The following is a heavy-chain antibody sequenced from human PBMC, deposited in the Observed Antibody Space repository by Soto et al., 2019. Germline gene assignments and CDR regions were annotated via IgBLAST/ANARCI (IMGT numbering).Heavy chain of an antibody. Sequence: PSVKVSCKASGGTFSSYTISWVRQAPGQGLEWMGRIIPISGIANHAQKFQGRVTITADKSTGTAYMELSSLRSEDTAVYYCANPPRYWGQGTLVTVSS. CDR2: IIPISGIA. CDR3: ANPPRY. CDR1: GGTFSSYT. J-gene: IGHJ4*02. V-gene: IGHV1-69*02.